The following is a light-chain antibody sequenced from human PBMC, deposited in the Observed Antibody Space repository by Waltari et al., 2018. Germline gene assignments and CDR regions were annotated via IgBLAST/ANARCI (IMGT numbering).Light chain of an antibody. CDR3: QQYYSTPYT. CDR2: WAS. Sequence: DIVMTQSPDSPSVSLGERATLHCKSSQSLFYSSDNKNYLAWYQHKPGQPPKLLIYWASSRQSGVPDRFTGSGSGTDFTLTISTLQAEDVAIYYCQQYYSTPYTFGLGTELEIK. J-gene: IGKJ2*01. CDR1: QSLFYSSDNKNY. V-gene: IGKV4-1*01.